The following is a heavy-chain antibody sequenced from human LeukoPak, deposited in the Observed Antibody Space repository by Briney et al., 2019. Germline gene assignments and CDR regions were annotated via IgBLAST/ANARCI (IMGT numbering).Heavy chain of an antibody. J-gene: IGHJ4*02. CDR1: GYTFSSHD. CDR3: ARGLYGSGSSKT. Sequence: EASVKVSCKASGYTFSSHDINWVRQATGQGLEWLGWMNPNSGNTGYTQKFQGRLILTSDTSMSTAYMELLSLRSEDTAVYYCARGLYGSGSSKTWGQGTLVTVSS. V-gene: IGHV1-8*01. CDR2: MNPNSGNT. D-gene: IGHD3-10*01.